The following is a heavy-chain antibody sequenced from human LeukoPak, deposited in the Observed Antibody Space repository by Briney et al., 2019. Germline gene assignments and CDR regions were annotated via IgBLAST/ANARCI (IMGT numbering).Heavy chain of an antibody. CDR1: GGSFSGYY. CDR2: INHSGST. Sequence: SETLSLTCAVYGGSFSGYYWSWIRQPPGKELEWIGEINHSGSTNYNPSLKSRVTISVDTSKNQFSLKLSSVTAADTAVYYCARSVWFGVFDYWGQGTLVTVSS. D-gene: IGHD3-10*01. V-gene: IGHV4-34*01. J-gene: IGHJ4*02. CDR3: ARSVWFGVFDY.